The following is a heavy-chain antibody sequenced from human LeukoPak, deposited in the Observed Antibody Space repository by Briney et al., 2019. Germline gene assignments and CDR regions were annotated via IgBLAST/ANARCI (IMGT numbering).Heavy chain of an antibody. V-gene: IGHV4-59*01. CDR2: TYYRGST. CDR3: AREVADGYNQRYFDY. Sequence: SETLSLTCTVSDGSINSYYWSWIRQPPGKGLEWIGYTYYRGSTNYNPSLKSRVTISVDTSKNQFSLKLRSVTAADTAVYYCAREVADGYNQRYFDYWGQGILVTVSS. D-gene: IGHD5-24*01. J-gene: IGHJ4*02. CDR1: DGSINSYY.